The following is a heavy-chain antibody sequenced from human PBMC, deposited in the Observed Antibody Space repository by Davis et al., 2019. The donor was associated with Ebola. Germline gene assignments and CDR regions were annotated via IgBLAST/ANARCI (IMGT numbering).Heavy chain of an antibody. CDR2: IIPLFGTA. Sequence: AASVKVSCKASGYTFTSYGITWVRQAPGQGLEWMGGIIPLFGTAHSVQNFQGRLTITADESTSTVYMELSRLRSEDTAIYYCARVSSTGWFYFEYWGQGTPVTVSS. J-gene: IGHJ4*02. CDR1: GYTFTSYG. CDR3: ARVSSTGWFYFEY. D-gene: IGHD6-19*01. V-gene: IGHV1-69*13.